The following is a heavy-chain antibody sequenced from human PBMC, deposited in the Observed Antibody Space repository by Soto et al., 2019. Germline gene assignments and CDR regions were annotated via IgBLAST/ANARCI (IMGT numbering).Heavy chain of an antibody. Sequence: EAHLLESGGGLVQPGGSLRLSCAASKFTFSIFDMRWVRQAPGKGLEWVSMISDSGDRTYYAGSVRGRFTMSRDNSKNTVYLQMDSLRAEDTAVYYCIKGGWLDYWGQGTLVTVYS. V-gene: IGHV3-23*01. CDR2: ISDSGDRT. J-gene: IGHJ4*02. D-gene: IGHD5-12*01. CDR1: KFTFSIFD. CDR3: IKGGWLDY.